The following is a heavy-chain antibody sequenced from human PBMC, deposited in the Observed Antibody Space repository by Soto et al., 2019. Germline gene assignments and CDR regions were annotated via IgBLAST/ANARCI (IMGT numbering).Heavy chain of an antibody. Sequence: EVQLLESGGGLVQPGGSLRLSCVVSGLTFSRADLSWVRQPPGKGLEWVSASGVSDLSTHYVNSVKGRFTISNDSPKNTLYLQMNSLSAEDTAVYYCVTHSWNHWGQGTLVTVSS. J-gene: IGHJ4*02. CDR3: VTHSWNH. CDR1: GLTFSRAD. CDR2: SGVSDLST. D-gene: IGHD1-1*01. V-gene: IGHV3-23*01.